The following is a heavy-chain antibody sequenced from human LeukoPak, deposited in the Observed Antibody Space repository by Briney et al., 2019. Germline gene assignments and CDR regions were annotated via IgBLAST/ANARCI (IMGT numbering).Heavy chain of an antibody. CDR3: ARLDSSSFTYFDY. CDR1: GFTFSSYW. V-gene: IGHV3-74*01. D-gene: IGHD6-13*01. J-gene: IGHJ4*02. Sequence: GGSLRLSCAASGFTFSSYWMHWVRQAPGNGLVWVSRINSGGSSTSYADSVKGRFTISRDNAKNTLYLQMNSLRAEDTAVYYCARLDSSSFTYFDYWGQGTLVTVSS. CDR2: INSGGSST.